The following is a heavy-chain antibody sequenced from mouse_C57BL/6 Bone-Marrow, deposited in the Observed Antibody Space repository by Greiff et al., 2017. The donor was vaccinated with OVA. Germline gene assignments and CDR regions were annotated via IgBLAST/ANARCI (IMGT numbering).Heavy chain of an antibody. Sequence: EVQLVESGGGLVQPGGSLKLSCAASGFTFSDSGMAWVRQAPRKGPEWVAFISNLAYSNYSSYTVTGRFTISRENAKNTRNLEMSSLRSEDTAMYYCARLIYYDYDWFAYWGQGTLVTVSA. CDR3: ARLIYYDYDWFAY. D-gene: IGHD2-4*01. J-gene: IGHJ3*01. CDR2: ISNLAYSN. V-gene: IGHV5-15*01. CDR1: GFTFSDSG.